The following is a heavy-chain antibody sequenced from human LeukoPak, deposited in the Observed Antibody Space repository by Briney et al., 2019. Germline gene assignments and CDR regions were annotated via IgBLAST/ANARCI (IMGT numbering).Heavy chain of an antibody. J-gene: IGHJ6*02. CDR1: GFTFSSYW. D-gene: IGHD6-13*01. CDR2: INSDGSST. CDR3: ARRSSQYYYYGMDV. V-gene: IGHV3-74*01. Sequence: GSLRLSCAASGFTFSSYWMHWVRQAPGKGLVWVSRINSDGSSTSYADSVRGRFTISRDNAKNTLYLQMNSLRAEDTAVYYCARRSSQYYYYGMDVWGQGTTVTVSS.